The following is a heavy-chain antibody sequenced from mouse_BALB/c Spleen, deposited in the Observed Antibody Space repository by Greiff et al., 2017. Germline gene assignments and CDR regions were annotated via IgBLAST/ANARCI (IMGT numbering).Heavy chain of an antibody. CDR2: ISSGGSYT. J-gene: IGHJ2*01. V-gene: IGHV5-6*01. D-gene: IGHD2-1*01. Sequence: EVKLVESGGDLVKPGGSLKLSCAASGFTFSSYGMSWVRQTPDKRLEWVATISSGGSYTYYPDSVKGRFTISRDNAKNTLYLQMSSLKSEDTAMYYCALYGNYFDYWGQGTTLTVSS. CDR3: ALYGNYFDY. CDR1: GFTFSSYG.